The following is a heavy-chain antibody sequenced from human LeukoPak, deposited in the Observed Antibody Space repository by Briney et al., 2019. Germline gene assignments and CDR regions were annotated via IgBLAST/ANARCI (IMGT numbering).Heavy chain of an antibody. CDR2: ISGSGGST. V-gene: IGHV3-23*01. J-gene: IGHJ5*02. D-gene: IGHD3-9*01. CDR1: GFTFSSYA. CDR3: AKDPYDILTGAPANWFDP. Sequence: PGGSLRLSCAASGFTFSSYAMSWVRQAPGKGLEWVSAISGSGGSTYYADSVKGRFTISRDNSKNTLYLQMNSLRAEDTAEYYCAKDPYDILTGAPANWFDPWGQGTLVTVSS.